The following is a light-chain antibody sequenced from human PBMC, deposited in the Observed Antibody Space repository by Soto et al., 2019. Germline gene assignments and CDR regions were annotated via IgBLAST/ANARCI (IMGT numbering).Light chain of an antibody. Sequence: EIVLTQTPGTLSLSPGERATLSCRASQSISSSFLAWYQQRPGQAPRLLIYDASSRASGIPDRFSGSGSDTDFTLTINRLEPEDFAVFYCQQYQTSPFTFGPGTKV. V-gene: IGKV3-20*01. CDR1: QSISSSF. J-gene: IGKJ3*01. CDR2: DAS. CDR3: QQYQTSPFT.